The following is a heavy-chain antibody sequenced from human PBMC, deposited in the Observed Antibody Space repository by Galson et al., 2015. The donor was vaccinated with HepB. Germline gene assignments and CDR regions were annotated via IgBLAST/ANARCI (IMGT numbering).Heavy chain of an antibody. J-gene: IGHJ5*02. CDR2: ISAYNGNT. D-gene: IGHD2-2*02. CDR1: GYTFTSYG. Sequence: SVKVSCKASGYTFTSYGISWVRQAPGQGLEWMGWISAYNGNTNYAQKLQGRVTMTTDTSTSTAYMELRSLRSDDTAVYYCAREGRGIVVVPAAIVVGRWFDPWGQGTLVTVSS. CDR3: AREGRGIVVVPAAIVVGRWFDP. V-gene: IGHV1-18*01.